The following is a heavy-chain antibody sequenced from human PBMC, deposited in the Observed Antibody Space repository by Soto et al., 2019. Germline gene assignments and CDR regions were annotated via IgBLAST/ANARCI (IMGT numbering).Heavy chain of an antibody. CDR2: ISAYNGNT. CDR1: GYTFTSYG. V-gene: IGHV1-18*01. J-gene: IGHJ3*02. Sequence: ASVKLSCNASGYTFTSYGISWVRQAPGQGLEWMGWISAYNGNTNYAQKLQGRVTMTTDTSTSTAYMELRSLRSDDTAVYYCARDETKYYDILTGYSGPDAFDIWGQGTMVTVSS. D-gene: IGHD3-9*01. CDR3: ARDETKYYDILTGYSGPDAFDI.